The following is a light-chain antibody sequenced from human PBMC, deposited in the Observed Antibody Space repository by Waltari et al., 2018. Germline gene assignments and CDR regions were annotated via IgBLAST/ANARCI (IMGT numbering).Light chain of an antibody. CDR1: SSDVGGFNY. CDR3: SSFTSSSVYV. Sequence: QSALTQPASVSGSPGQSITISCTGTSSDVGGFNYVSWYQQYPGKAPKLMIFEVSNRPSGGSNRFSGSKSGNTASLTISGLQAEDEADYYCSSFTSSSVYVFGTGTKVTVL. V-gene: IGLV2-14*01. J-gene: IGLJ1*01. CDR2: EVS.